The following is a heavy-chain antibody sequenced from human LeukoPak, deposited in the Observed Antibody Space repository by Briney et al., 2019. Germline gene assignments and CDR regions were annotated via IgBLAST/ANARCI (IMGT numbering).Heavy chain of an antibody. J-gene: IGHJ4*02. CDR1: GFTFSSYA. CDR3: AKDRLVLRYFDWLTGLFDY. V-gene: IGHV3-23*01. CDR2: ISGSGGST. D-gene: IGHD3-9*01. Sequence: GGSLRLSCAASGFTFSSYAMSWVRQAPGKGLEWVSAISGSGGSTYYADSVKGRFTISRDNSKNTPYLQMNSLRAEDTAVYYCAKDRLVLRYFDWLTGLFDYWGQGTLVTVSS.